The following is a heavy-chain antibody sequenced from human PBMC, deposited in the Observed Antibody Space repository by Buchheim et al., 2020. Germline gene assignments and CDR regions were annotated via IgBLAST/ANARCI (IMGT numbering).Heavy chain of an antibody. CDR3: AGDGVDIGSDY. V-gene: IGHV3-30*19. Sequence: QVQLVESGGGVVQPGRSLRLSCAASGFTFSSYGMHWVRQAPGKGLEWVAVISYDGSNKYYADSVKGRFTISRDNSKNTLYLQMNSLRAEDTAVYYCAGDGVDIGSDYWGKGTL. CDR1: GFTFSSYG. D-gene: IGHD2-15*01. CDR2: ISYDGSNK. J-gene: IGHJ4*02.